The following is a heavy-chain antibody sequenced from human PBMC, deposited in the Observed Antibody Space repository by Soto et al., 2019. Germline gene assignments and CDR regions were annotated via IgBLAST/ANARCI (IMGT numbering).Heavy chain of an antibody. D-gene: IGHD1-7*01. CDR1: GYTFTSYG. Sequence: ASVKVSCKASGYTFTSYGISWVRQAPGQGLEWMGWISAYNGNTNYAQKPQGRVTMTTDTSTSTAYMELRSLRSDDTAVYYCARDLTYNWNYWFDPWGQGTLVTVSS. CDR2: ISAYNGNT. CDR3: ARDLTYNWNYWFDP. J-gene: IGHJ5*02. V-gene: IGHV1-18*01.